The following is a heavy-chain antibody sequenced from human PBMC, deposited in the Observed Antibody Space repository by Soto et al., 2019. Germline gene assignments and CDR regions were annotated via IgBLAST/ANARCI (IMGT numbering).Heavy chain of an antibody. D-gene: IGHD1-1*01. V-gene: IGHV3-23*01. J-gene: IGHJ5*01. CDR1: GFTFSSYA. Sequence: GGSLRLSCAASGFTFSSYAMSWVRQAPGRGLEWVSTISGSGGSTYYADSVKGRFTISRDNSKNTLYLQMNSLRAEDTAVYYCAKAPRYFDWFDSWGQGTLVTVSS. CDR2: ISGSGGST. CDR3: AKAPRYFDWFDS.